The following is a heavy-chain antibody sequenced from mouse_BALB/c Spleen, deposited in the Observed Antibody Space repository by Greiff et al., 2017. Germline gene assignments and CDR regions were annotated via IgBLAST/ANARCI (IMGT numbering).Heavy chain of an antibody. J-gene: IGHJ4*01. CDR2: IYPGDGDT. CDR3: AGAYYRYERYAMDY. D-gene: IGHD2-14*01. V-gene: IGHV1-87*01. Sequence: QVQLQQSGAELARPGASVKLSCKASGYTFTSYWMQWVKQRPGQGLEWIGAIYPGDGDTRYTQKFKGKATLTADKSSSTAYMQLSSLASEDTAVYYCAGAYYRYERYAMDYWGQGTSVTVSS. CDR1: GYTFTSYW.